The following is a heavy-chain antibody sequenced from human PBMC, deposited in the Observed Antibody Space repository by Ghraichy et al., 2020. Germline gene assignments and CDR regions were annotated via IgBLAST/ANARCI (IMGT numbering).Heavy chain of an antibody. Sequence: SETLSLTCTVSGGSISSGGYYWSWIRQHPGKGLEWIGYIYYSGSTYYNPSLKSRVTISVDTSKNQFFLKLSSVTAADTAVYYCASDKEWLYFDLWGRGTLVTVSS. CDR2: IYYSGST. J-gene: IGHJ2*01. CDR3: ASDKEWLYFDL. CDR1: GGSISSGGYY. D-gene: IGHD3-3*01. V-gene: IGHV4-31*03.